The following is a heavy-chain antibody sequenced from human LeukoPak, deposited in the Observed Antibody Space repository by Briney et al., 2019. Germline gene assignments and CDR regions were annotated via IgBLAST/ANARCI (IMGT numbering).Heavy chain of an antibody. CDR1: GYTFTSYY. CDR2: INPSGGST. J-gene: IGHJ4*02. V-gene: IGHV1-46*01. CDR3: ARLGVLSPGGVRGGPIDY. Sequence: ASVKVSCKASGYTFTSYYMHWVRQAPGQGLEWMGIINPSGGSTNYAQKFQGRVTITADKSTSTAYMELSSLRSEDTAVYYCARLGVLSPGGVRGGPIDYWGQGTLVTVSS. D-gene: IGHD3-10*01.